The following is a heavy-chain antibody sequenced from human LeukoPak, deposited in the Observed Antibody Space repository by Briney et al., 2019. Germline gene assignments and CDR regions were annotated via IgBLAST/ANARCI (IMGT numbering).Heavy chain of an antibody. J-gene: IGHJ4*02. CDR1: GFTFSSYS. D-gene: IGHD3-3*01. CDR3: ARDRVTNPIDY. Sequence: GGSLRLSCAVSGFTFSSYSMNWVRQAPGKGLEWVSYISSSSSTIYYADSVKGRFTISRDNAKNSLYLQMNSLRAEDTAVYYCARDRVTNPIDYWGQGTLVTVSS. CDR2: ISSSSSTI. V-gene: IGHV3-48*01.